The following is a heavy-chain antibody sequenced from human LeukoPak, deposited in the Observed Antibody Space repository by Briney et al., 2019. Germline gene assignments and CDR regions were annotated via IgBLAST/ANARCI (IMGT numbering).Heavy chain of an antibody. Sequence: PGGSLRLSCAASGFTFSDYYMSWIRQAPGKGLDCVSYISSSGSTIYYADSVKGRFTISRDNAQNSLYLQMNSLRAEDTALYYCARDGPYDILTGHYDYWGQGILVTVSS. J-gene: IGHJ4*02. CDR2: ISSSGSTI. V-gene: IGHV3-11*04. CDR1: GFTFSDYY. CDR3: ARDGPYDILTGHYDY. D-gene: IGHD3-9*01.